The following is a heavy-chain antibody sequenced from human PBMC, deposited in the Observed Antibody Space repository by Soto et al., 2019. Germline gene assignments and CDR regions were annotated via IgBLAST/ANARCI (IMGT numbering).Heavy chain of an antibody. Sequence: PSEDLSVRWTVSGGSISSSSYYWGWILQPPGKGLEWIGSIYYSGNTYCNPSLKSRVTISVDTAKNQFSLKLSSVTAADTAVYYCVRQYYFGSCSYYKRPLAFSGRGSSDP. J-gene: IGHJ5*02. D-gene: IGHD3-10*01. V-gene: IGHV4-39*01. CDR2: IYYSGNT. CDR3: VRQYYFGSCSYYKRPLAFSGRGSSDP. CDR1: GGSISSSSYY.